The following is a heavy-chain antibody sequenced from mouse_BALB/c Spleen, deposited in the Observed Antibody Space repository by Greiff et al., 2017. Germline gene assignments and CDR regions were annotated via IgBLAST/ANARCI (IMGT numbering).Heavy chain of an antibody. CDR3: ARHEYGNYYYAMDY. D-gene: IGHD2-10*02. V-gene: IGHV5-12-1*01. Sequence: EVKLMESGGGLVKPGGSLKLSCAASGFAFSSYDMSWVRQTPEKRLEWVAYISSGGGSTYYPDTVKGRFTISRDNAKNTLYLQMSSLKSEDTAMYYCARHEYGNYYYAMDYWGQGTSVTVSS. CDR2: ISSGGGST. CDR1: GFAFSSYD. J-gene: IGHJ4*01.